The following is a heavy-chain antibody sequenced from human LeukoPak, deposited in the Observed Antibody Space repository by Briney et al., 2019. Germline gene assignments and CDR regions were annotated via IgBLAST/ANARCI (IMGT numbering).Heavy chain of an antibody. CDR1: GFTFSGSA. D-gene: IGHD5-18*01. V-gene: IGHV3-73*01. CDR2: IRSKANSYAT. Sequence: GGSLRLSCAASGFTFSGSAMHWVRQASGKGLEWVGRIRSKANSYATAYAASVKGRFTISRDDSKNTAYLQMNSLKTEDTAVYYCTTTEDVDTAVDFDYWGQGTLVTVSS. CDR3: TTTEDVDTAVDFDY. J-gene: IGHJ4*02.